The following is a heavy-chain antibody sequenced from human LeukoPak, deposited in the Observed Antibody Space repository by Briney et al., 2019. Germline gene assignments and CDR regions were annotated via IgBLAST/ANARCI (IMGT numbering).Heavy chain of an antibody. CDR3: ARNLTVTTKLNWFDP. J-gene: IGHJ5*02. V-gene: IGHV4-34*01. Sequence: PSETLSFTCAVYGGSLSGYNWSWIRQPPGPGLKWSGETNTSGTTNYIPSLKSRVTISVDTSKTPFSLKLSSATAADTAVYYCARNLTVTTKLNWFDPWGQGPLVTVSS. CDR2: TNTSGTT. D-gene: IGHD4-17*01. CDR1: GGSLSGYN.